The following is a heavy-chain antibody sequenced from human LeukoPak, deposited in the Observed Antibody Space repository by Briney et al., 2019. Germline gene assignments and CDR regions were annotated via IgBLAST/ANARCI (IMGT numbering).Heavy chain of an antibody. D-gene: IGHD6-13*01. V-gene: IGHV3-43D*03. CDR2: ISWDGGST. J-gene: IGHJ4*02. Sequence: SGGSLTLSCAASGFTFDDYAMHWVRQAPGKGLGWVSHISWDGGSTYYADSVKGRFTISRDNSKNSLYLQMNSLRAEDTALYYCAKAAVDGSSWLYYFDYWGQGTLVAVSS. CDR1: GFTFDDYA. CDR3: AKAAVDGSSWLYYFDY.